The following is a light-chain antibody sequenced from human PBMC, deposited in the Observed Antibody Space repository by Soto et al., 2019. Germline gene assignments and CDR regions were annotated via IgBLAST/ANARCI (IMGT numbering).Light chain of an antibody. Sequence: QSVLTQPASVSGSPGQSITISCTGTSADVGAYDYVSWYQHHPGKGPKLMIFDVTIRPSGVSNRFSGSKSGNTASLTISGLQAEDEADYHCSSYTTSGTPVFGGGTQLPVL. V-gene: IGLV2-14*03. J-gene: IGLJ7*01. CDR1: SADVGAYDY. CDR3: SSYTTSGTPV. CDR2: DVT.